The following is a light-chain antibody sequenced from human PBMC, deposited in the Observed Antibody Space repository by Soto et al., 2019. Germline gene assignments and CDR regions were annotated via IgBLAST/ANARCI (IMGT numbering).Light chain of an antibody. CDR3: MQALQTPA. V-gene: IGKV2-28*01. Sequence: DIVMTQSPLSLPVTPGEPASISCRSSQSLLHSNGYNYSDWYLQKPGQSPQLLIYLGYNRASGVPDRFSGSGSGTDFTLKISRVEAEDVGVYYCMQALQTPAFGQGTKLEIK. CDR1: QSLLHSNGYNY. J-gene: IGKJ2*01. CDR2: LGY.